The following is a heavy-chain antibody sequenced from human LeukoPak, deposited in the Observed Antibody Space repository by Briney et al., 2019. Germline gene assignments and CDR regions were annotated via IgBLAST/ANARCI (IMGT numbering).Heavy chain of an antibody. CDR3: ARRSYNSPLRY. D-gene: IGHD3-10*01. J-gene: IGHJ4*02. CDR2: INHSGST. Sequence: SETLSLTCAVYGGSFSGYYWSWIRQPPGKGLEWIGEINHSGSTNYNPSLKSRVTISVDTSKNQFSLKLSSVTAADTAVYYCARRSYNSPLRYWGQGTLVTVSS. CDR1: GGSFSGYY. V-gene: IGHV4-34*01.